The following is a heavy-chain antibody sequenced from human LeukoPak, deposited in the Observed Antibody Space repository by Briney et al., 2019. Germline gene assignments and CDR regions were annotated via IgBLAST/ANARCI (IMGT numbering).Heavy chain of an antibody. J-gene: IGHJ4*02. D-gene: IGHD2-2*03. CDR1: GDSVFSNSAT. Sequence: SQTLSLTCAISGDSVFSNSATWNWIRQSPSRGLERLGRTYYRSKWNYDYAVSVKSRITINPDTSKNQFSLQLNSVTPEDTAVYYCARKILDKYMSYFDYWGQGALVTVSS. CDR3: ARKILDKYMSYFDY. V-gene: IGHV6-1*01. CDR2: TYYRSKWNY.